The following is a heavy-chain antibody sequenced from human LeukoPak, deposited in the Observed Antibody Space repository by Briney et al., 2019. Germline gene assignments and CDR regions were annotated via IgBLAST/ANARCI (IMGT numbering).Heavy chain of an antibody. J-gene: IGHJ4*02. V-gene: IGHV3-7*01. CDR1: GFTFSSYW. CDR2: MKQDGSEK. Sequence: GGSLRLSCAASGFTFSSYWMSWVRQAPGKGLEWVANMKQDGSEKAYVDSVKGRFTISRDNSKNTLYLQMNSLRAEDTAVYYCAKDSVPYYDFWSGYYTGMRGDYDYWGQGTLVTVSS. CDR3: AKDSVPYYDFWSGYYTGMRGDYDY. D-gene: IGHD3-3*01.